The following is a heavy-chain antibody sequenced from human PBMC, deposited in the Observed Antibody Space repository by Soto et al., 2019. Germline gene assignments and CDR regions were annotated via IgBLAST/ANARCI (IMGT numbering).Heavy chain of an antibody. Sequence: PGGSLRLSCAASGFTFSSYGMHWVRQAPGKGLEWVAVIWYDGSNKYYADSVKGRFTISRDNAKNSLYLQMNSLRAEDTAVYFCATNYYDSSGEVDYWGQGALVTVSS. CDR1: GFTFSSYG. D-gene: IGHD3-22*01. CDR2: IWYDGSNK. CDR3: ATNYYDSSGEVDY. J-gene: IGHJ4*02. V-gene: IGHV3-33*03.